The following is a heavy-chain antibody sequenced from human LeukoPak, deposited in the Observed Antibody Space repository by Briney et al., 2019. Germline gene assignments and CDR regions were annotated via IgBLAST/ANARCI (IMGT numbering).Heavy chain of an antibody. CDR2: MNPNSGNT. CDR3: ARAIAVAGTVWFDP. J-gene: IGHJ5*02. V-gene: IGHV1-8*01. D-gene: IGHD6-19*01. Sequence: GASVKVSCKASGYTFTSYDINWVRQATGQGLEWMGWMNPNSGNTGYAQKFQGRVTMTRNTSISTAYMELSSLRSEDTAVYYCARAIAVAGTVWFDPWGQGTLVTVSS. CDR1: GYTFTSYD.